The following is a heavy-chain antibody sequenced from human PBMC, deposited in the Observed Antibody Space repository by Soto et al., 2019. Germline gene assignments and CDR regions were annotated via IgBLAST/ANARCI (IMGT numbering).Heavy chain of an antibody. CDR3: ARRLSYYYYGMDV. J-gene: IGHJ6*02. Sequence: PGESLKISCKGSGYSFTIYWIGWVRQMPGKGLEWMGIIYPGDSDTRYSPSFQGQVTISADKSISTAYLQWSSLKASDTAMYYCARRLSYYYYGMDVWGQGTTVTVSS. V-gene: IGHV5-51*01. D-gene: IGHD3-16*01. CDR2: IYPGDSDT. CDR1: GYSFTIYW.